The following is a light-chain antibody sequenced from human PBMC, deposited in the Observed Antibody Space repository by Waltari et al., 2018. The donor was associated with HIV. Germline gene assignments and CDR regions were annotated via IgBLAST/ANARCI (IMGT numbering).Light chain of an antibody. V-gene: IGLV2-23*01. Sequence: QSALTQPAAMSGSPGQSTTISCTGTSSDIDNFNLVSWYQQYPGKAPQLIMYEATKRPSWVSNRFSGSKSGNTASLTISGLQADDEADYYCSSYANNTSDVLFGGGTKLTVL. J-gene: IGLJ2*01. CDR3: SSYANNTSDVL. CDR2: EAT. CDR1: SSDIDNFNL.